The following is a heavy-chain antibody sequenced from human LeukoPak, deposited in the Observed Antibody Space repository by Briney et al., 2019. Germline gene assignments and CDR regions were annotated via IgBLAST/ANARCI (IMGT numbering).Heavy chain of an antibody. Sequence: SETLSLTSSVAGGSTSTSDYYWGWTRQTPGKGLEWIASIYYTGSTYYRPSLRSRVTMSVDTAKNQFSLELSTVTAADTAVYYCARVVYYYDVSGYSFDLWGRGTLVTVSS. D-gene: IGHD3-22*01. J-gene: IGHJ2*01. CDR2: IYYTGST. CDR3: ARVVYYYDVSGYSFDL. V-gene: IGHV4-39*01. CDR1: GGSTSTSDYY.